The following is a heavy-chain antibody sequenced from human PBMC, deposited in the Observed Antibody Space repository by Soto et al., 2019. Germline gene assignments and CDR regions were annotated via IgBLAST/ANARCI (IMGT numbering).Heavy chain of an antibody. CDR2: INPNSGDT. CDR1: GYTFTGYY. CDR3: AKGGAIVAAGTRVYLYNAMDV. J-gene: IGHJ6*02. V-gene: IGHV1-2*02. D-gene: IGHD1-26*01. Sequence: ASVKVSCKASGYTFTGYYVHWVRQAPGQGLEWMGWINPNSGDTYLAQRFQGRVTMNRDTSIGTAYMELRGLTSDDTAEYYCAKGGAIVAAGTRVYLYNAMDVWGQETTVTVSS.